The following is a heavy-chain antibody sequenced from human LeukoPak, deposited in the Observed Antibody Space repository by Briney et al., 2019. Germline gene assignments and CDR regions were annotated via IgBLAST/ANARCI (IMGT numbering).Heavy chain of an antibody. V-gene: IGHV3-48*04. CDR3: ARVQCAQNDCYPGEVIDS. D-gene: IGHD2-21*01. CDR2: ISTTGTTI. Sequence: GGSLRLSCAASGFTFNSHSMNWVRQAPGKGLEWVSYISTTGTTIYYGDSVKGRFTISRDNAKNSLHLQMNSLRAEDTAVYYCARVQCAQNDCYPGEVIDSWGQGTLVTVSS. CDR1: GFTFNSHS. J-gene: IGHJ4*02.